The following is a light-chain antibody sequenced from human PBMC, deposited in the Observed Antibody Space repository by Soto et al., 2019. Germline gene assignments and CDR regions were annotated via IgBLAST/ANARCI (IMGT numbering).Light chain of an antibody. V-gene: IGLV2-14*01. Sequence: QSALTQPASVSGSPGQSVTISCTGTSSDVGAYNYVSWYQQHPGKAPKLMIYDVSSRPSGVSNRFSGSKSGNTASLTISGLQAEDEAEYYCTSYTSTSTVVFGGGTKVTVL. CDR1: SSDVGAYNY. J-gene: IGLJ2*01. CDR2: DVS. CDR3: TSYTSTSTVV.